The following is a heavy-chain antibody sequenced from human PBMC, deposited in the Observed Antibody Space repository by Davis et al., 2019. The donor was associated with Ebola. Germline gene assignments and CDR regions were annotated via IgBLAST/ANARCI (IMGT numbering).Heavy chain of an antibody. J-gene: IGHJ6*02. CDR3: ARLPESSWVDGMDV. D-gene: IGHD1-14*01. V-gene: IGHV1-18*01. CDR2: ISAYNGNT. CDR1: GYTFSIYG. Sequence: ASVKVSCKTSGYTFSIYGLSWVRQAPGQGLEWMGWISAYNGNTNYAQKLQGRVTMTTDTSTSTAYMELRSLRSDDTAVYYCARLPESSWVDGMDVWGQGTTVTVSS.